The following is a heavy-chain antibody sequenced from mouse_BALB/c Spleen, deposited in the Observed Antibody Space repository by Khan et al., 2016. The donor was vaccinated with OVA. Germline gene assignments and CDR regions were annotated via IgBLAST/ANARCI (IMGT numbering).Heavy chain of an antibody. CDR2: IDPFSGDT. CDR1: GYSFTSYY. D-gene: IGHD2-2*01. CDR3: TRHGYVAWFTY. V-gene: IGHV1S135*01. J-gene: IGHJ3*01. Sequence: EVQLKESGPELMKPGASVKISCKASGYSFTSYYIHWVIQSHGKSLEWIGYIDPFSGDTTYNQKFKGRATLTVDKSSSTAYIHLSNLTSEDSAVYSCTRHGYVAWFTYWGQGTLVTVSA.